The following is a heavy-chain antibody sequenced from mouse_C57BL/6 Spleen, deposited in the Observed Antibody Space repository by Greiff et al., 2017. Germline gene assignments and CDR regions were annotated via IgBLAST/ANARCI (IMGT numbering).Heavy chain of an antibody. CDR1: GYTFTDYE. CDR2: IDPETGGT. J-gene: IGHJ1*03. Sequence: PRKQSGAELVRPGASVTLSCKASGYTFTDYEMHWVKQTPVHGLEWIGAIDPETGGTAYNQKFKGKAILTADKSSSTAYMELRSLTSEDSAVYYCTITTVVAHWYFDVWGTGTTVTVSS. CDR3: TITTVVAHWYFDV. V-gene: IGHV1-15*01. D-gene: IGHD1-1*01.